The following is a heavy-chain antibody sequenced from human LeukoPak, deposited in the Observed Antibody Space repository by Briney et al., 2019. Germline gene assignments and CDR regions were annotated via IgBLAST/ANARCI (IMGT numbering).Heavy chain of an antibody. CDR2: IYYSGST. CDR3: ARGSEADWFDP. J-gene: IGHJ5*02. CDR1: GGSISSYY. D-gene: IGHD6-25*01. V-gene: IGHV4-59*01. Sequence: SETLSLTCTVSGGSISSYYWSWIRQPPGKGLEWIGYIYYSGSTNYNPSLKSRVTISVDTSKNQFSLKLSSVTAADTAVYYCARGSEADWFDPWGQGTLVTVSS.